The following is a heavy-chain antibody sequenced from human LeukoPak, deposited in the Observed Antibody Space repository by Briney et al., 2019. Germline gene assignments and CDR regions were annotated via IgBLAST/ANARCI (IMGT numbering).Heavy chain of an antibody. CDR2: ISGNNDNP. Sequence: ASVKVPCKASGYTFSNFGISWVRQAPGQGLEWMGWISGNNDNPNYGQKFQGRLTVTTDSSTNTAYMELRNLRSDDTAVYYCARDGTSTDDYWSQGTLVTVSS. CDR1: GYTFSNFG. V-gene: IGHV1-18*01. J-gene: IGHJ4*02. CDR3: ARDGTSTDDY. D-gene: IGHD2-2*01.